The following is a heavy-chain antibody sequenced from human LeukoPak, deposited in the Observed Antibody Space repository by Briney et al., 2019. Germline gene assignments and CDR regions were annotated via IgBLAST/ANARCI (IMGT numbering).Heavy chain of an antibody. CDR1: GGSILSGNYY. D-gene: IGHD4-23*01. Sequence: PSETLSLTCTVSGGSILSGNYYWNWIRQHPGKGLEWIGYSYDSGSTQYSGSTQYNPSLKSRVTISVDTSKNQFSLKLSSVTAADTAVYYCARDHGGNSSFDYWGQGTLVTVSS. J-gene: IGHJ4*02. V-gene: IGHV4-31*03. CDR3: ARDHGGNSSFDY. CDR2: SYDSGSTQYSGST.